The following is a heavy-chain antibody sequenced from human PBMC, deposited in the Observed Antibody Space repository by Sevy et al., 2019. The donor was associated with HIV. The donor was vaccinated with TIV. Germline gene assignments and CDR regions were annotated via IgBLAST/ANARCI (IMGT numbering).Heavy chain of an antibody. J-gene: IGHJ4*02. Sequence: GGSLRLSCAASGFTVSSNYMSWVRQAPGKGLEWASVIYSGGSTYYADSVKGRFPISRDNSKNTLYLQMNSLRAEDTAVYYCARVGFDTSGYYNRGGYFDYWGQGTLVTVSS. CDR1: GFTVSSNY. CDR3: ARVGFDTSGYYNRGGYFDY. CDR2: IYSGGST. D-gene: IGHD3-22*01. V-gene: IGHV3-53*01.